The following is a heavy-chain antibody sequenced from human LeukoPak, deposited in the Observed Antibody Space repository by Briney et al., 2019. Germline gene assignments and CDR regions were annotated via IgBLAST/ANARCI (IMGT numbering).Heavy chain of an antibody. J-gene: IGHJ4*02. CDR3: ARGFRVRGVPRSYFDY. CDR1: GGPFSGYY. V-gene: IGHV4-34*01. Sequence: SETLSLTCAVYGGPFSGYYWSWIRQPPGKGVEWLGEINNSGRTNYNTSLKSRVTISVDTSKNQFCLKLSSVTGADTAVYYCARGFRVRGVPRSYFDYWGQGTLVTVSS. D-gene: IGHD3-10*01. CDR2: INNSGRT.